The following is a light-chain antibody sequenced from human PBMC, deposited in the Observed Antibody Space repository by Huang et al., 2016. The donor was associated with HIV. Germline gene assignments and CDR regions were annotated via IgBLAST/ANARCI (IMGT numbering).Light chain of an antibody. CDR3: QFSGT. Sequence: EIVMTQSPATLSVSPGERATLSCRASQSVSRNLAWYQQKPGQAPRLLLYGASTRATGALARFSGSGSWTEFTLTISSLQSEDFAVYYCQFSGTFGGGTKVEIK. J-gene: IGKJ4*01. CDR1: QSVSRN. CDR2: GAS. V-gene: IGKV3-15*01.